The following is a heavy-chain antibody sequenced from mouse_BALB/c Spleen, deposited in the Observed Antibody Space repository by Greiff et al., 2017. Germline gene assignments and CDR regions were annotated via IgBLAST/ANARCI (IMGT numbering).Heavy chain of an antibody. CDR3: AREGGPGLSFAY. J-gene: IGHJ3*01. CDR2: ISSGGSYT. V-gene: IGHV5-9-3*01. CDR1: GFTFSSYA. Sequence: EVHLVESGGGLVKPGGSLKLSCAASGFTFSSYAMSWVRQTPEKRLEWVATISSGGSYTYYPDSVKGRFTISRDNAKNTLYLQMSSLRSEDTAMYYCAREGGPGLSFAYWGQGTLVTVSA. D-gene: IGHD6-5*01.